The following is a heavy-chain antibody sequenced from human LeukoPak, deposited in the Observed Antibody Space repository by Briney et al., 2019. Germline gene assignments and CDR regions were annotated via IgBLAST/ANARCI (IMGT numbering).Heavy chain of an antibody. Sequence: PGGSLRLSCEASGFTFSNYAMHWVRQAPGKGLEYVSAISSNGDTTYYANSVKGRFTISRDNSENTLYLQMGSLRTEDMAVYYCARGSRNYVDYSGYYSYWGQGTLLTVSS. D-gene: IGHD3-22*01. CDR1: GFTFSNYA. J-gene: IGHJ4*02. V-gene: IGHV3-64*01. CDR3: ARGSRNYVDYSGYYSY. CDR2: ISSNGDTT.